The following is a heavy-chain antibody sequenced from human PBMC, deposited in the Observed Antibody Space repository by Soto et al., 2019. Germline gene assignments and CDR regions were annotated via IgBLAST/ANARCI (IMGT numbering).Heavy chain of an antibody. CDR1: GYTFTSFY. CDR3: AKPQIARHYYYGMEV. J-gene: IGHJ6*02. CDR2: INPSGTPT. Sequence: QVQLVQSGAEVKKPGASVKVSCKASGYTFTSFYMHWVRQAPGQGLEWLGIINPSGTPTDYAKKFQGRVTMTRDTSTSTYYVELSSLTSEDTAVYYCAKPQIARHYYYGMEVWGQGTAVTVSS. V-gene: IGHV1-46*01.